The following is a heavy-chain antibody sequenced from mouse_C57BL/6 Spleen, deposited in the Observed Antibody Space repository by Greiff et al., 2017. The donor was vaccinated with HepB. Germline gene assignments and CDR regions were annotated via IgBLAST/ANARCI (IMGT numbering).Heavy chain of an antibody. CDR2: IDPSDSYT. D-gene: IGHD3-1*01. CDR3: ARGANNYFDY. CDR1: GYTFTSYW. Sequence: VQLQQPGAELVMPGASVKLSCKASGYTFTSYWMHWVKQRPGQGLEWIGEIDPSDSYTNYNQKFKGKSTLTVDKSSSTAYMQLSSLTSEDSAVYYCARGANNYFDYWGQGTTLTVSS. J-gene: IGHJ2*01. V-gene: IGHV1-69*01.